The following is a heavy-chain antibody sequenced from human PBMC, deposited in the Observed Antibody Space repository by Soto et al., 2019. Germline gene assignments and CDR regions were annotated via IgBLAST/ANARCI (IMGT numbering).Heavy chain of an antibody. CDR3: ARVGLELIYYYYGMDV. V-gene: IGHV1-69*13. J-gene: IGHJ6*02. Sequence: GASVKVSCKASGGTFSSYAISWVRQAPGQGLEWMGGIIPIFGTANYAQKFQGRVTITADEYTSTAYMELSSLRSEDTAVYYCARVGLELIYYYYGMDVWGQGTTVTVSS. D-gene: IGHD1-7*01. CDR2: IIPIFGTA. CDR1: GGTFSSYA.